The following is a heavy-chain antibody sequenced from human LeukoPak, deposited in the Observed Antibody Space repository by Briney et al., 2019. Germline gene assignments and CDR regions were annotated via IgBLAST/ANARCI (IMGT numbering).Heavy chain of an antibody. Sequence: GGSLRLSCAASGFTVSSNYMSWVRQAPGKGLEWVSIIYSGGSTYYADSVKGRFTISRDNSKNTLYLQMNSLRAEDTAVYYRAELGITMIGGVWGKGTTVTISS. V-gene: IGHV3-66*01. D-gene: IGHD3-10*02. CDR3: AELGITMIGGV. J-gene: IGHJ6*04. CDR2: IYSGGST. CDR1: GFTVSSNY.